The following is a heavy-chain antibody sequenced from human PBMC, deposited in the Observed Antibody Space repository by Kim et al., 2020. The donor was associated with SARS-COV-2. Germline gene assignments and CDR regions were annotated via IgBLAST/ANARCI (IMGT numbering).Heavy chain of an antibody. J-gene: IGHJ6*04. CDR2: IYPGDSDT. CDR1: GYSFTSYW. CDR3: ARGPNSIYYYGSGDHPMDV. D-gene: IGHD3-10*01. V-gene: IGHV5-51*01. Sequence: GESLKISCKGSGYSFTSYWIGWVRQMPGKGLEWMGIIYPGDSDTRYSPSFQGQVTISADKSISTAYLQWSSLNASDTAMYYCARGPNSIYYYGSGDHPMDVWGKGTTVTVSS.